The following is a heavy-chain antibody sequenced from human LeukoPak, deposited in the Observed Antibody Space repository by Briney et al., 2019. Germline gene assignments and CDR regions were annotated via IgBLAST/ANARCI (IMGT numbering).Heavy chain of an antibody. D-gene: IGHD1-26*01. J-gene: IGHJ5*02. CDR3: ARGGPPKSYRNWFDP. CDR2: ISVGSDVI. CDR1: GLTFSNSA. V-gene: IGHV3-23*01. Sequence: GGSLRLSCAVSGLTFSNSAMSWVRQAPGKGLEWVSAISVGSDVIYYADSVKGRFAISRDNSKHTVYLQMNSLRAEDTAVYYCARGGPPKSYRNWFDPWGQGTLVTVSS.